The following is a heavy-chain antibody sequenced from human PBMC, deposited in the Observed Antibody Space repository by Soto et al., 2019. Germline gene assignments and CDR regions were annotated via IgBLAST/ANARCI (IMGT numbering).Heavy chain of an antibody. Sequence: QVQLVQSVAEVKKPWSSVKVSCKASGGTFSSYAIIWVRQAPGQGLEWMGGIIPIFGTANYEQKFQGRVTITADESTSTAYMELSRLRSEDTAVYYCARGEAGSSSRGWYFDLWGRGTLVTVSS. CDR1: GGTFSSYA. CDR3: ARGEAGSSSRGWYFDL. V-gene: IGHV1-69*01. CDR2: IIPIFGTA. D-gene: IGHD6-6*01. J-gene: IGHJ2*01.